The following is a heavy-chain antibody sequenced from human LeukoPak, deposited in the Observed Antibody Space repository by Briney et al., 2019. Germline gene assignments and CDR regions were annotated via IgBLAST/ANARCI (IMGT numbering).Heavy chain of an antibody. Sequence: ASVKVSCKASGNSFTSYYMHWVRQAPGQGLEWMGIINPSGGSTNYAQKFQGRVTMTRDTSTSTVYMELSGLRSEDTAVYYCARGRIAVAELDYWGQGTLVTVSS. V-gene: IGHV1-46*01. CDR2: INPSGGST. J-gene: IGHJ4*02. CDR3: ARGRIAVAELDY. D-gene: IGHD6-19*01. CDR1: GNSFTSYY.